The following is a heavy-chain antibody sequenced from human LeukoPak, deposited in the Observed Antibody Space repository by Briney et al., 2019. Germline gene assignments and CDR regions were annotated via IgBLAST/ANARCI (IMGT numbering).Heavy chain of an antibody. Sequence: SETLSLTCAVYGGSFSGYYWSWIRQPPGKGLEWIGEINHSGSTNYNPSLKSRVTISVDKSKNEISLKLSSVTAADTAVYYCARGSLLKLGDGVQHWGQGTLVTISS. CDR1: GGSFSGYY. CDR2: INHSGST. CDR3: ARGSLLKLGDGVQH. V-gene: IGHV4-34*01. D-gene: IGHD6-6*01. J-gene: IGHJ1*01.